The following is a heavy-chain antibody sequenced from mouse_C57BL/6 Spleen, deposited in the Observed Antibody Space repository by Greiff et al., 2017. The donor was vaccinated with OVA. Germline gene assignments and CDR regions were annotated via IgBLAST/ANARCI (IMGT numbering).Heavy chain of an antibody. D-gene: IGHD2-4*01. CDR1: GFTFSDYG. Sequence: EVKLMESGGGLVKPGGSLKLSCAASGFTFSDYGMHWVRQAPEKWLEWVAYISSGRSTISYADTVKGRFTSSRDNAKNTLFLQMTSLRSVDTAMYYCARRDDYDDWGYFDVWGTGTTVTVSS. V-gene: IGHV5-17*01. CDR3: ARRDDYDDWGYFDV. CDR2: ISSGRSTI. J-gene: IGHJ1*03.